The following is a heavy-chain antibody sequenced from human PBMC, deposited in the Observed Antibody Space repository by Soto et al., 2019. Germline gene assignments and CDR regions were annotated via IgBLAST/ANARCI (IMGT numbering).Heavy chain of an antibody. CDR2: IKHDGGEK. Sequence: EVQLVESGGGLVQPGGSLRLSCSASGFTFSAYWMSWVRQAPGKGPEWVANIKHDGGEKYYVDSVRGRFTISRDNAKNSLSLQMNSLTGEDTAVYFCARVPPASVGATSPASWGQGTLVTVSS. CDR1: GFTFSAYW. V-gene: IGHV3-7*05. J-gene: IGHJ5*02. D-gene: IGHD1-26*01. CDR3: ARVPPASVGATSPAS.